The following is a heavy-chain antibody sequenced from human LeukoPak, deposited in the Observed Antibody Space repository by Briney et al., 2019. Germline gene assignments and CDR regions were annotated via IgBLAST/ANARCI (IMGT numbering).Heavy chain of an antibody. D-gene: IGHD5-12*01. Sequence: ASVKVSCKASGYTFTSYYMHWVRQAPGQGLKGRGIINPSGGSTSYAQKFQGRVTMTRDMSTSTVYMELSSLRSEDTAVYYCARASGYDYGPDYWGQGTLVTVSS. V-gene: IGHV1-46*01. J-gene: IGHJ4*02. CDR2: INPSGGST. CDR1: GYTFTSYY. CDR3: ARASGYDYGPDY.